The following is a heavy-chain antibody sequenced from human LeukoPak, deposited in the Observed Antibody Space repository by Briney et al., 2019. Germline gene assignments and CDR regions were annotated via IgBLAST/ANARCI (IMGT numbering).Heavy chain of an antibody. CDR3: ARDPLVLLWFGESPAEYGMDV. Sequence: ASVKVSCKASGYTFTSYYMHWVRQAPGQGLEWMGIINPSDGGTSYVQKFQGRVTMTTDTSTGTVHMELSSLRSEDTAVYYCARDPLVLLWFGESPAEYGMDVWGQGTTVTVSS. V-gene: IGHV1-46*01. D-gene: IGHD3-10*01. CDR2: INPSDGGT. CDR1: GYTFTSYY. J-gene: IGHJ6*02.